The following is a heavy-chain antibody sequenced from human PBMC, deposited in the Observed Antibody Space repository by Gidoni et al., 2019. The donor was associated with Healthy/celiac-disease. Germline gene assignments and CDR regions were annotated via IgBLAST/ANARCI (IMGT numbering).Heavy chain of an antibody. CDR1: GYTLTESS. J-gene: IGHJ3*02. Sequence: HVQLVQSGAEVKKPRASGRVSCRVSGYTLTESSMHGVRQAPGKGPEWMGGFDPEDGDTIYAQKFQVRVTMNEDTYTDTAYMELSSLRSKDTDVYYCATWGLPYYYDSSGDAFDIWGQGTMVTVSS. CDR3: ATWGLPYYYDSSGDAFDI. D-gene: IGHD3-22*01. CDR2: FDPEDGDT. V-gene: IGHV1-24*01.